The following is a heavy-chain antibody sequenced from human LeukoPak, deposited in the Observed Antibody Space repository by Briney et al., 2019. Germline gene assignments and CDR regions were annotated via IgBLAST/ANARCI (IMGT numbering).Heavy chain of an antibody. Sequence: SETLSLTCTVSGGYISSYYWSWIRQPAGKGLEGIGRIYTSGSTNYNPSLKSRVTMSVDTSKNQFSLKLSSVTAADTAVYYCARDGPPRAGTVSWGQGTLVTVSS. J-gene: IGHJ4*02. D-gene: IGHD6-13*01. CDR3: ARDGPPRAGTVS. V-gene: IGHV4-4*07. CDR1: GGYISSYY. CDR2: IYTSGST.